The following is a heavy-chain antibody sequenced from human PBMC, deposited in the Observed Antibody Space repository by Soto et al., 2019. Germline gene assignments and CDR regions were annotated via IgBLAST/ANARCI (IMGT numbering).Heavy chain of an antibody. J-gene: IGHJ5*02. V-gene: IGHV1-18*01. Sequence: ASVKVSCKASGYTFTSYGISWVRQAPGQGLEWMGWISAYNGNTNYAQKLQGRVTMTTDTSTSTAYMELRSLRSDDTAVYYCARESRLVATTEGWFDPWGQGTLVTVSS. D-gene: IGHD5-12*01. CDR1: GYTFTSYG. CDR3: ARESRLVATTEGWFDP. CDR2: ISAYNGNT.